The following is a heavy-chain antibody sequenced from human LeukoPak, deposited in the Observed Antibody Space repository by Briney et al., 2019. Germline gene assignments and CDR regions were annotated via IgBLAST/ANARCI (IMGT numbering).Heavy chain of an antibody. CDR1: GYTFTSYG. J-gene: IGHJ6*03. V-gene: IGHV1-18*01. Sequence: ASVKVSCKASGYTFTSYGISWVRQAPGQGLEWMGWISAYNGNTNYAQKLQGRVTMTTDTSTSTAYMELRSLRSDDTAAYYCARDLRGGSGSYYLYYYYYMDVWGKGTTVTVSS. CDR3: ARDLRGGSGSYYLYYYYYMDV. CDR2: ISAYNGNT. D-gene: IGHD3-10*01.